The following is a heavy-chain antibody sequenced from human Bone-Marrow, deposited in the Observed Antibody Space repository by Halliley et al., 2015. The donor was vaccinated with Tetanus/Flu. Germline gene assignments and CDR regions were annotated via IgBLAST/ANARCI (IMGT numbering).Heavy chain of an antibody. V-gene: IGHV4-61*07. J-gene: IGHJ5*02. CDR3: ARLGFCTNGSCYPGGWFDP. D-gene: IGHD2-8*01. Sequence: YNGATNYNPPPKGRVTISLDTSKNQFSLKLSSVTAVDTAVYYCARLGFCTNGSCYPGGWFDPWGQGTLVTVSS. CDR2: YNGAT.